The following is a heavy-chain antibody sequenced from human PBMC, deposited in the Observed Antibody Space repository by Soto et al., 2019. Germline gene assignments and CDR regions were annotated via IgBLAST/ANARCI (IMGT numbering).Heavy chain of an antibody. D-gene: IGHD2-8*01. Sequence: QVQLQGSDPRLLKPSETLSLTCTVSGASVTSYYWSWIRQPAGKGLDWIGRIYTSGNTDYNHSLKSRVTLSLEASQNQVSLKLSSVTAADTAIYYGARDGVGPHGMDVWGQGTTVTVSS. CDR2: IYTSGNT. V-gene: IGHV4-4*07. J-gene: IGHJ6*02. CDR3: ARDGVGPHGMDV. CDR1: GASVTSYY.